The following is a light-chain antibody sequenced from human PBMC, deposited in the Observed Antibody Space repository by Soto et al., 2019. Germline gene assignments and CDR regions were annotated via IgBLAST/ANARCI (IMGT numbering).Light chain of an antibody. V-gene: IGLV2-14*01. Sequence: QSALTQPTSVSGSPGQSITISCTGTSSDVGVYNYVSWYQHHPGKAPKVIIYEVRNRPSGVSNRFSGSKSGNTASLTISGLQAEDEADYYCSSYTTGSTYVFGTGTKLTVL. J-gene: IGLJ1*01. CDR3: SSYTTGSTYV. CDR2: EVR. CDR1: SSDVGVYNY.